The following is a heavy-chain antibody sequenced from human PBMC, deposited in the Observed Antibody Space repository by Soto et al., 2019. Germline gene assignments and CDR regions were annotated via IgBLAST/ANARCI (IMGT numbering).Heavy chain of an antibody. CDR1: VFTFSSYD. CDR2: IGTAGDP. V-gene: IGHV3-13*05. CDR3: ARGSYSGYDYSHYYYGMDV. D-gene: IGHD5-12*01. Sequence: GSPRLSCAASVFTFSSYDMHSVRQATGKGLEWVSAIGTAGDPYYPGSVKGRFAISRENATNSLYLQMNSLRAGDTAVYYCARGSYSGYDYSHYYYGMDVWGQGTTVTVSS. J-gene: IGHJ6*02.